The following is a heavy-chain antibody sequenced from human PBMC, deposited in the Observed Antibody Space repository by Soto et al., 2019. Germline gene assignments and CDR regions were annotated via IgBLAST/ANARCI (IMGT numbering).Heavy chain of an antibody. J-gene: IGHJ5*02. D-gene: IGHD3-10*01. V-gene: IGHV1-18*01. CDR2: INTYNGNT. Sequence: QVQLVQSGAEVKKPGASVKVSCKASGYTFTNYGISWVRQAPGQGLEWMGWINTYNGNTNHAQKLQGRVTMTTDTSTSPAYMELRRLRSDDTAVYYCARGVGSVTYYNQYNWFDPSGQGTLVTVSS. CDR3: ARGVGSVTYYNQYNWFDP. CDR1: GYTFTNYG.